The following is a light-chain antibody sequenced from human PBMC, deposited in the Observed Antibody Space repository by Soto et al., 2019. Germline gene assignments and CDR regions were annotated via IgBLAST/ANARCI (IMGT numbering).Light chain of an antibody. CDR2: GAS. J-gene: IGKJ2*01. CDR3: QQYNDWPPKHT. Sequence: EIVMMQSPATLSVSPGERATLSCRASQSVDTNLAWYQQKPGQAPRLLIYGASTRATGIPTRFSGSGSGTYFTLTISSLQSEDFAVYYCQQYNDWPPKHTFGQGTKLESK. CDR1: QSVDTN. V-gene: IGKV3-15*01.